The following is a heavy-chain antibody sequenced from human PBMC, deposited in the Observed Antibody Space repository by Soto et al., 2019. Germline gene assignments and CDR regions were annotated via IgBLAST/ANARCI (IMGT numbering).Heavy chain of an antibody. J-gene: IGHJ5*01. V-gene: IGHV6-1*01. D-gene: IGHD1-26*01. CDR2: TYYRSKWST. Sequence: SQTLSLTCAISGDSVSSKAAAWNWIRQSPSRGLEWLGRTYYRSKWSTDYAVSVKSRITINPDTSKNQFSLQLNSVTPEDTAVYYCTSALSGRYDSWGQGTLVTVSS. CDR1: GDSVSSKAAA. CDR3: TSALSGRYDS.